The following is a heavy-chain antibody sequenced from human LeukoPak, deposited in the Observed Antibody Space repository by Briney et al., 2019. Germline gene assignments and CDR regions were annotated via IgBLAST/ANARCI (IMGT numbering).Heavy chain of an antibody. J-gene: IGHJ6*02. Sequence: QPGRSLRLSCAASGFTFDDYAMHWVRQAPGKGLEWVSGISWNSGSIGYADSVKGRFTISRDNAKNSLYLQMNSLRAEDTALYYCARLADTAMGYYYYGMDVWGQGTTVTVSS. CDR1: GFTFDDYA. CDR2: ISWNSGSI. V-gene: IGHV3-9*01. CDR3: ARLADTAMGYYYYGMDV. D-gene: IGHD5-18*01.